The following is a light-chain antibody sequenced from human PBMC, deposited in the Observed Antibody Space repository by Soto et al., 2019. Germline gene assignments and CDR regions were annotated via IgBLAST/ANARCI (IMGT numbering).Light chain of an antibody. J-gene: IGKJ3*01. V-gene: IGKV1-27*01. CDR1: QDIRNN. CDR3: QKCNGAPFT. CDR2: TAS. Sequence: DFQITQSPSSLSASVGDRVTITCRASQDIRNNLAWYLQKPGKVPQLLIYTASTLQSGVTSRLSASGSGTDFTLTISSLQPEDVGIYYCQKCNGAPFTFGPGTTVDIK.